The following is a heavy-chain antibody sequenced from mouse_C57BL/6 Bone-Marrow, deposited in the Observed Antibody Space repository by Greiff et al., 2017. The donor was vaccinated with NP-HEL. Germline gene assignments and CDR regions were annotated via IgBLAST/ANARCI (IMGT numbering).Heavy chain of an antibody. V-gene: IGHV1-42*01. CDR2: INPSTGGT. D-gene: IGHD2-4*01. Sequence: VQLKQSGPELVKPGASVKISCKASGYSFTGYYMNWVKQSPEKSLEWIGEINPSTGGTTYNQKFKAKATLTVDKSSSTAYMQLKSLTSEDSAVYYCARDMVYDYDPYFDYWGQGTTLTVSS. CDR3: ARDMVYDYDPYFDY. CDR1: GYSFTGYY. J-gene: IGHJ2*01.